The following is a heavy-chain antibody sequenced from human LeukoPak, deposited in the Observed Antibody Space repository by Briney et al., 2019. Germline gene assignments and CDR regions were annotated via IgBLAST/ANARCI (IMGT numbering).Heavy chain of an antibody. D-gene: IGHD1-26*01. CDR2: ISGSGGST. V-gene: IGHV3-23*01. CDR3: AKDRDRYSGSPNYMDV. Sequence: PTGGSLRLSCAASGFTFSSYAMSWIRQAPGKGLEWVSAISGSGGSTYYADSVKGRFTISRDNSKNTLYLQMNSLRAEDTAVYYCAKDRDRYSGSPNYMDVWGKGTTVTVSS. J-gene: IGHJ6*03. CDR1: GFTFSSYA.